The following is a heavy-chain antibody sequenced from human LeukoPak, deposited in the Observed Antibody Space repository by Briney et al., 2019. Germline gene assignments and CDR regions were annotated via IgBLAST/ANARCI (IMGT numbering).Heavy chain of an antibody. CDR3: ATSVGYGGNSAFGY. CDR2: INHSGST. V-gene: IGHV4-34*01. J-gene: IGHJ4*02. CDR1: GGSFSGYY. D-gene: IGHD2-21*02. Sequence: ASETLSLTCAVYGGSFSGYYWSWIRQPPGKGLEWIGEINHSGSTNYNPSLKSRVTISVDTSKNQFSLKLSSVTAADTAVYYCATSVGYGGNSAFGYWGQGTLVTVSS.